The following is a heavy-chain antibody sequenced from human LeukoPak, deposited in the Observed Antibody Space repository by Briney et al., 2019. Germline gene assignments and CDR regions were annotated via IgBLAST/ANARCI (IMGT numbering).Heavy chain of an antibody. CDR3: ARGGWGLAVAGYFDY. Sequence: PGVSLRLSCAASGFTSSTYTMHWVRQAPGKGLEWVAVMSYDGSNESYVDSVKGRFTISRDNSKNTLYLQMNSLRSEDTAVYYCARGGWGLAVAGYFDYWGQGTLVTVSS. V-gene: IGHV3-30-3*01. J-gene: IGHJ4*02. CDR2: MSYDGSNE. D-gene: IGHD6-19*01. CDR1: GFTSSTYT.